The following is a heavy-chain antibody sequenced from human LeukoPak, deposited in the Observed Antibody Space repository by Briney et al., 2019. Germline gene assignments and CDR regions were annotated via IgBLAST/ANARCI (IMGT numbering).Heavy chain of an antibody. D-gene: IGHD3-10*01. CDR1: GFTFSSYW. Sequence: GGSLRLSCAASGFTFSSYWMSWVRQAPGKGLEWVANIKQDGSEKYYVDSVKGRFTISRDNAKNSLYLQMNSLRAEDTAVYYCARGRLWFGELYPDYWGQGTLVTVSS. CDR2: IKQDGSEK. CDR3: ARGRLWFGELYPDY. V-gene: IGHV3-7*01. J-gene: IGHJ4*02.